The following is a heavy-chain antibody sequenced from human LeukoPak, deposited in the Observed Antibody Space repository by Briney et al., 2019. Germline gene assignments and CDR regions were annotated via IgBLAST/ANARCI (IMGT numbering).Heavy chain of an antibody. Sequence: QSGGSLRLSCAASGFTFSEYAMSWVRQAPGKGLEWVSSISSSGGSTYYADSVKGRFTISRDNSKNTLYLQMNSLRAEDTAVYYCARELRGYYRKGYFDYWGQGTLVTVSS. CDR1: GFTFSEYA. V-gene: IGHV3-23*01. CDR3: ARELRGYYRKGYFDY. J-gene: IGHJ4*02. CDR2: ISSSGGST. D-gene: IGHD3-3*01.